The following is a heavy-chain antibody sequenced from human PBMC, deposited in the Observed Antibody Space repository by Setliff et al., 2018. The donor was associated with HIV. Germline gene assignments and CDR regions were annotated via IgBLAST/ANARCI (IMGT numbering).Heavy chain of an antibody. CDR1: GDSISSGDYY. V-gene: IGHV4-30-4*08. D-gene: IGHD3-22*01. CDR2: IYYSGNT. CDR3: ASRVYYYDSNNFLREEGFDP. Sequence: SETLSLTCTVSGDSISSGDYYWSWIRQPPGKGLEWIGYIYYSGNTYYNPSLKSRVTISLDTSKNQFSLTLSSVTAADTAVYYCASRVYYYDSNNFLREEGFDPWGQGTLVTVSS. J-gene: IGHJ5*02.